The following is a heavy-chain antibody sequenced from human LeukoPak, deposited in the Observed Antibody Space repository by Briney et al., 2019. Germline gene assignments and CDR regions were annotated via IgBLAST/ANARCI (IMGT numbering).Heavy chain of an antibody. J-gene: IGHJ4*02. V-gene: IGHV3-30*18. D-gene: IGHD5-18*01. CDR3: AKDHVGDHFGYSYGSYFDY. Sequence: PGRSLRLSCAASGFTFSSYGMHRVRQAPGKGLEWVAVISYDGSNKYYADSVKGRFTISRDNSKNTLYLQMNSLRAEDTAVYYCAKDHVGDHFGYSYGSYFDYWGQGTLVAVSS. CDR2: ISYDGSNK. CDR1: GFTFSSYG.